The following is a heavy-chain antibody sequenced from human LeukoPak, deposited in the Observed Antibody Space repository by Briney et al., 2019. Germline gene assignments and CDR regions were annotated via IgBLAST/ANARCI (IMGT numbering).Heavy chain of an antibody. D-gene: IGHD4-11*01. Sequence: PGGSLRLSCAASGFTFSSYRMHWVRQAPGKGLVWVSRINSDGSSTTYADSVKGRLTISRDNAKNTLYLQMNSLRAEDTAVYYCARGMTTGWYNWFDPWGQGTLVTVSS. CDR2: INSDGSST. CDR3: ARGMTTGWYNWFDP. J-gene: IGHJ5*02. V-gene: IGHV3-74*01. CDR1: GFTFSSYR.